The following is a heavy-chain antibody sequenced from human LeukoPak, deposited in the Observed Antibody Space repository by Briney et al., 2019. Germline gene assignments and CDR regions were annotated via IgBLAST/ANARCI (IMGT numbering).Heavy chain of an antibody. J-gene: IGHJ6*04. D-gene: IGHD4-17*01. V-gene: IGHV4-34*01. CDR2: INHSGST. CDR3: ARGRYGDHYGMDV. Sequence: EXIGEINHSGSTNYIPSLKSRVTISVDTSKNQFSLKLSSVTAADTAVYYCARGRYGDHYGMDVWGKGTTVTVSS.